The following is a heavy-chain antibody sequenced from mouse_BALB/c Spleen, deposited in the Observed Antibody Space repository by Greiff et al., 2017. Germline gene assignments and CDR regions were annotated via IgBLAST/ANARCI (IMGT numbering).Heavy chain of an antibody. J-gene: IGHJ4*01. CDR2: ISSGGST. CDR3: AREGLRSYYYAMDY. CDR1: GFTFSSYA. Sequence: EVKLMESGGGLVKPGGSLKLSCAASGFTFSSYAMSWVRQTPEKRLEWVASISSGGSTYYPDSVKGRFTISRDNARNILYLQMSSLRSEDTAMYYCAREGLRSYYYAMDYWGQGTSVTVSS. V-gene: IGHV5-6-5*01. D-gene: IGHD2-4*01.